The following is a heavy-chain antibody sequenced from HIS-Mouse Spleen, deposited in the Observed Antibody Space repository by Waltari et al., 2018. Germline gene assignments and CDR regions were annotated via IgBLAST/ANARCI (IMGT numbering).Heavy chain of an antibody. V-gene: IGHV4-34*01. D-gene: IGHD3-16*01. Sequence: QVQLQQWGAGLLKPSETLSLTCAVYGGSFSGYYWSWIRQPPGKGLEWIGEINHSGSTNSNPSLKSRVTISVDTSKNQFSLKLSSVTAADTAVYYCARGLGDRTFDIWGQGTMVTVSS. CDR3: ARGLGDRTFDI. J-gene: IGHJ3*02. CDR1: GGSFSGYY. CDR2: INHSGST.